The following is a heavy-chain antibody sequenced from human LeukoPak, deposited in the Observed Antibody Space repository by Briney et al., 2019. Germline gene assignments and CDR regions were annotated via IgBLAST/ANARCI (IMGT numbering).Heavy chain of an antibody. V-gene: IGHV4-34*01. CDR2: INHSGST. D-gene: IGHD3-22*01. CDR1: GGSFSGYY. CDR3: ARLSYYYDSSGQPMDV. J-gene: IGHJ6*03. Sequence: SETLSLTCAVYGGSFSGYYWSWIRQPPGKGLEWIGEINHSGSTNYNPSLKSRVTISVDTSKNQFSLKLSSVTAADTAVYYCARLSYYYDSSGQPMDVWGKGTTVTISS.